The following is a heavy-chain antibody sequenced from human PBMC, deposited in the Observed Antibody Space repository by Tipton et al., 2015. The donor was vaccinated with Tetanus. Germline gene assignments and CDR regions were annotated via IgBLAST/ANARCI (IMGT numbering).Heavy chain of an antibody. CDR1: GGSFSGYY. CDR2: INHSGST. V-gene: IGHV4-34*01. J-gene: IGHJ4*02. CDR3: ARDSSGYYYYFDY. D-gene: IGHD3-22*01. Sequence: TLSLTCAVYGGSFSGYYWSWIRQPPGKGLEWIGEINHSGSTNYNPSLKSRVTISVDTSKNQFSLKLSSVTAADTAVYYCARDSSGYYYYFDYWGQGTLVTVSS.